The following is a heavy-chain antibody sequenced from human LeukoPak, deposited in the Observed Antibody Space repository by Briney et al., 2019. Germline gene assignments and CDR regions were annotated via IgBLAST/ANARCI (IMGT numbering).Heavy chain of an antibody. Sequence: GGSLRLSCAASGFIFRYYYMRCVRQAPGKGLEWISYISSSGRPFYYADSVKGRFTISRENAKNSLYLQMNSLRADDTAMYYYARKRYYDRSGYLCDDFDYWGQGTLVTVSS. CDR3: ARKRYYDRSGYLCDDFDY. D-gene: IGHD3-22*01. J-gene: IGHJ4*02. CDR1: GFIFRYYY. CDR2: ISSSGRPF. V-gene: IGHV3-11*01.